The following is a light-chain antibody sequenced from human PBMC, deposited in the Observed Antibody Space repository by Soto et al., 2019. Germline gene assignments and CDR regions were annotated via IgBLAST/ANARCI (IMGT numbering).Light chain of an antibody. J-gene: IGLJ2*01. CDR1: SSDVGGYNY. Sequence: QSALTQPASVSGSPGQSITISCTGTSSDVGGYNYVSWYQQHPGRAPKLMIYEVSNRPSGVSNRFSGSKSGNTASLTISGLQAEDEADYYCSSYTTRNTVLFGGGTKLTVL. CDR3: SSYTTRNTVL. V-gene: IGLV2-14*01. CDR2: EVS.